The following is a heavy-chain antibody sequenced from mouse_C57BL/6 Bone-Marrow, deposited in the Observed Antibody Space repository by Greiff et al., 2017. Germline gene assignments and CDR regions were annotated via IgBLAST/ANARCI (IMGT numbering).Heavy chain of an antibody. D-gene: IGHD1-1*01. V-gene: IGHV14-3*01. CDR1: GFNIKNTS. Sequence: EVQLQQSVAELVRPGASVKLSCTASGFNIKNTSMHWVKQSPEQGLEWIGRIDPASGNTNYPPKFQGKATITADTSSNTAYLQLSSLTSEDTAIYYCAFITTVDYWGQGTTLTVSS. CDR3: AFITTVDY. J-gene: IGHJ2*01. CDR2: IDPASGNT.